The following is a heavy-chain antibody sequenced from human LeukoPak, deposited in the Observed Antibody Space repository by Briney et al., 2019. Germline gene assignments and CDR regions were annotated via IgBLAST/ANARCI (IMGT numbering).Heavy chain of an antibody. D-gene: IGHD3-10*01. J-gene: IGHJ5*02. Sequence: ASVKVSCKASGYTFTSYGISWVRQAPGQGLEWMGWISAYNGNTNYAQKLQGRVTMTTDTSTSTAYMELRSLRSDDTAVYYCARDLEDSGSYFNWFDPWGQGTRVTVSS. CDR3: ARDLEDSGSYFNWFDP. CDR1: GYTFTSYG. V-gene: IGHV1-18*01. CDR2: ISAYNGNT.